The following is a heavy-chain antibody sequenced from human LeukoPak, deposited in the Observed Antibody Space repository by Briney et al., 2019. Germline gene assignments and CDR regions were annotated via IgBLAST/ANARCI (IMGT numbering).Heavy chain of an antibody. CDR1: GFTFRSHA. CDR2: IYENGGTT. V-gene: IGHV3-23*01. D-gene: IGHD6-19*01. Sequence: GGSLRLSCVGSGFTFRSHAMSWVRQAPEKGLEFVSGIYENGGTTYYADSVKGRFTISRDDSRNTLYLQMNSLRAEDTAVYYCTKAGAVAGSNWYFDLWGRGTLVTVSS. J-gene: IGHJ2*01. CDR3: TKAGAVAGSNWYFDL.